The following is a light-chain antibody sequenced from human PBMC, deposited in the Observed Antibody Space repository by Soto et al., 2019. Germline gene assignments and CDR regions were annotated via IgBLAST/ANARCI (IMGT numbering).Light chain of an antibody. V-gene: IGKV3-15*01. CDR1: QSVSSN. Sequence: EIVMTQSLASVSLSPRDRATLSCRPSQSVSSNLAWYQQKPGQAPRLLIYGASTRATGIPARFSGSGSGTEFNLTISSLQSEDFAVYYCQQYNNWPSITFGQGTRLEIK. J-gene: IGKJ5*01. CDR3: QQYNNWPSIT. CDR2: GAS.